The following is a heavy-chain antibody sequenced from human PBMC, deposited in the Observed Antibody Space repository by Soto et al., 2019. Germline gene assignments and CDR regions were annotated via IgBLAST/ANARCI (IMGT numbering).Heavy chain of an antibody. Sequence: SVKVSCKASGFTFTSSAMQWVRQARGQRLEWIGWIVVGSGNTNYAQKFQERVTITRDMSTSTAYMELSSLRSEDTAVYYCAANGMTTVTTSYMDVWGKGTTVTVSS. V-gene: IGHV1-58*02. CDR1: GFTFTSSA. CDR3: AANGMTTVTTSYMDV. J-gene: IGHJ6*03. D-gene: IGHD4-17*01. CDR2: IVVGSGNT.